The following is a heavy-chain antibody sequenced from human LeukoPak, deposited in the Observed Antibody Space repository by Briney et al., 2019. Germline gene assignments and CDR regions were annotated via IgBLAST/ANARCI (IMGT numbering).Heavy chain of an antibody. Sequence: PGGSLRLSCAASGFIFSDYEMNWVRQAPGKGLEWVSYISSSGRKIYYADSVKGRFAISRDNAKNSLYLQMNSLRADDTAIYYCARGPRDPTEYCSRGTCSPTYEVWGQGTLVTVSS. V-gene: IGHV3-48*03. CDR2: ISSSGRKI. CDR3: ARGPRDPTEYCSRGTCSPTYEV. CDR1: GFIFSDYE. J-gene: IGHJ4*02. D-gene: IGHD2-15*01.